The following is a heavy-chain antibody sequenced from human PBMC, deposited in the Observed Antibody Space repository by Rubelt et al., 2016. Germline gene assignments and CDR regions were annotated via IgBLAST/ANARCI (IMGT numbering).Heavy chain of an antibody. Sequence: QVQLPQWGAGLLKPSETLSLTCAVYGGSFSGYYWSWIRQPPGKGLEWIGEINHSGSTNYNPSLKSRVTIAVDTSKNQFSLKLSSVTAADTAVYYCARGLDNYGYWGQGTLVTVSS. J-gene: IGHJ4*02. CDR2: INHSGST. D-gene: IGHD3-16*01. CDR3: ARGLDNYGY. CDR1: GGSFSGYY. V-gene: IGHV4-34*01.